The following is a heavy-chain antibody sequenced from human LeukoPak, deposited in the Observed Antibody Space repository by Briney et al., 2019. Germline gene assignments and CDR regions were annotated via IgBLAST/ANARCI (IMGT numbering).Heavy chain of an antibody. CDR2: ISVHNGNP. CDR3: ARDVGAVAGYNFDY. D-gene: IGHD6-19*01. CDR1: GYSFSKYD. V-gene: IGHV1-18*01. J-gene: IGHJ4*02. Sequence: ASVKVSCKASGYSFSKYDISWVRQAPGQGLEWMGWISVHNGNPNYAQKLQGRVTMTTDTSTSTHYMELRSLRSDDTAVYYCARDVGAVAGYNFDYWGQGTLVTVSS.